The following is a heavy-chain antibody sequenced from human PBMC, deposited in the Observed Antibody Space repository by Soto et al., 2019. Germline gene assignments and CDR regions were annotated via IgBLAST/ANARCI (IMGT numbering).Heavy chain of an antibody. Sequence: SGPTLVNPTQTLTLTCTFAGFSLSTTGAGVGWIRQPPGKALEWLALIYWDDDKRYSPSLKTRLTITKDTSKNQVVLTMTNMDPVDTATYYCARSFYDSSGYFLLFDYWGQGTLLTVSS. CDR3: ARSFYDSSGYFLLFDY. D-gene: IGHD3-22*01. V-gene: IGHV2-5*02. CDR2: IYWDDDK. J-gene: IGHJ4*02. CDR1: GFSLSTTGAG.